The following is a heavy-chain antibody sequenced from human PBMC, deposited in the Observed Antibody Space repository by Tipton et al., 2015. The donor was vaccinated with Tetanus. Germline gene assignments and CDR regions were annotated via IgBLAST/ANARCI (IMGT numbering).Heavy chain of an antibody. D-gene: IGHD2-15*01. J-gene: IGHJ4*02. CDR2: SWYDGTDK. CDR1: GFIFSSYG. CDR3: AREADCSGGSCFSGDFDT. Sequence: SLRLSCAASGFIFSSYGIHWVRQAPGKGLEWLAVSWYDGTDKYYADSVKGRFTISSDNSKYTLYLQMNSLRAEDTALYYCAREADCSGGSCFSGDFDTWGQGTQVTVSS. V-gene: IGHV3-33*01.